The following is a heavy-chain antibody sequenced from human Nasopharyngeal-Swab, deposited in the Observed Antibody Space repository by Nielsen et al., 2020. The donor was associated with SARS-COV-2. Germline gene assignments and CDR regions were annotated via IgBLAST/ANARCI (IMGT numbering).Heavy chain of an antibody. J-gene: IGHJ4*02. CDR2: ISYDGIHK. Sequence: WIRQPPGKGLEWVAFISYDGIHKYYADSVKGRFTISRDNSKDTLYLQMNSLRAEDTAVYYCARGDSSSSTGVDYWGQGTLVTVSS. D-gene: IGHD6-6*01. V-gene: IGHV3-30-3*01. CDR3: ARGDSSSSTGVDY.